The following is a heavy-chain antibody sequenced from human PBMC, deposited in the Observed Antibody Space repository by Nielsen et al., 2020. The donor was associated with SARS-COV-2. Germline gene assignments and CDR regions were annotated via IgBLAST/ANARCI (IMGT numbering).Heavy chain of an antibody. V-gene: IGHV4-39*02. J-gene: IGHJ4*02. CDR3: AREVQPPPPYSNYHYFDY. Sequence: SETLSLTCTVSGGSISSSSYYWGWIRQPPGKGLEWIGSIYYSGSTYYNPSLKSRVTISVDTSKNQFSLKLSSVTAADTAVYYCAREVQPPPPYSNYHYFDYWGQGTLVTVSS. CDR2: IYYSGST. D-gene: IGHD4-11*01. CDR1: GGSISSSSYY.